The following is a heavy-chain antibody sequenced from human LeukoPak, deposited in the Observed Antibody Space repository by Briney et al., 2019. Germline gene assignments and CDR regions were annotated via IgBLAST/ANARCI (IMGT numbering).Heavy chain of an antibody. CDR3: TRRAARWQFDL. Sequence: GRSLRLSCAVSGFNFDDYAMHWVRQAPGRGLEWVSGINWKTGNGIYADSVKGRFTISRDNAKSSLYLQMSSLRAEDTALYYCTRRAARWQFDLWGRGTLLTVSS. CDR1: GFNFDDYA. CDR2: INWKTGNG. V-gene: IGHV3-9*01. D-gene: IGHD5-24*01. J-gene: IGHJ2*01.